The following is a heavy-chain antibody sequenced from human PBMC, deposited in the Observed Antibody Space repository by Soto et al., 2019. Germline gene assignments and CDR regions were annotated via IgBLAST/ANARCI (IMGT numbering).Heavy chain of an antibody. CDR2: LYYSGNT. V-gene: IGHV4-59*01. D-gene: IGHD2-15*01. CDR3: ARVGGVAARTFDY. J-gene: IGHJ4*02. CDR1: GGSISPFY. Sequence: SETLSLTCTVSGGSISPFYWSWVRQPPGKGLEWIGYLYYSGNTNYNPSLKSRVTISVDASKNQVSLRLTSVTAADTAVYYCARVGGVAARTFDYWGQGTVVTV.